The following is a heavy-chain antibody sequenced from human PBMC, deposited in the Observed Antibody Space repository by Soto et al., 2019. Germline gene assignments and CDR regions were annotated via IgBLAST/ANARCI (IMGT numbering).Heavy chain of an antibody. V-gene: IGHV4-30-4*01. CDR3: ARDGARSAFDV. D-gene: IGHD6-6*01. J-gene: IGHJ3*01. CDR1: GSSISSGAYY. CDR2: IYYSGST. Sequence: PSETLSLTCTVSGSSISSGAYYWSWIRQPPGKGLEWIGYIYYSGSTYYNPSLKSRVTISVDTSKSQFSLKRISVTAADTAVYYCARDGARSAFDVWGQGTMVTVS.